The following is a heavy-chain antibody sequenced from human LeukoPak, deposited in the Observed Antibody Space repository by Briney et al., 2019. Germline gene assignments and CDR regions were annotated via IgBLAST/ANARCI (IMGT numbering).Heavy chain of an antibody. CDR1: GGTFSSYA. J-gene: IGHJ4*02. Sequence: SVKVSCKASGGTFSSYAISWVRQAPGQGLEWMGGIIPIFGTANYAQKFQGRVTITADKSTSTAYMELNNLRSEDTAVYYCAREYGDSNDYWGQGTLVTVSS. D-gene: IGHD4-17*01. CDR3: AREYGDSNDY. V-gene: IGHV1-69*06. CDR2: IIPIFGTA.